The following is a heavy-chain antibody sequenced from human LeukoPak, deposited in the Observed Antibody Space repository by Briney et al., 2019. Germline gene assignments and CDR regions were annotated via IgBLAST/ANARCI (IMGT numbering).Heavy chain of an antibody. CDR1: GGSISSGGYY. CDR3: ARGGGSSSSPNFDY. J-gene: IGHJ4*02. Sequence: KASQTLSLTCTVSGGSISSGGYYWSWIRQPPGKGLEWIGYIYHSGSTYYNPSLKSRVTISVDRSKNQFSLKLSSVTAADTAVYYCARGGGSSSSPNFDYWGQGTLVTVSS. V-gene: IGHV4-30-2*01. D-gene: IGHD6-6*01. CDR2: IYHSGST.